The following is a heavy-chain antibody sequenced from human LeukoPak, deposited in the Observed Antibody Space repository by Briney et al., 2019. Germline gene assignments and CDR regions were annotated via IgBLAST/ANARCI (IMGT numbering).Heavy chain of an antibody. Sequence: SETLSLTCTVSGGSISSSIYYWGWIRQPPWKGLEWTGSIYYSGSTYYNPSLKSRVTISVDTSKNQFSLKLSSVTAADTAVYYCARDYGSGTNWFDPWGQGTLVTVSS. V-gene: IGHV4-39*02. CDR2: IYYSGST. CDR3: ARDYGSGTNWFDP. D-gene: IGHD3-10*01. J-gene: IGHJ5*02. CDR1: GGSISSSIYY.